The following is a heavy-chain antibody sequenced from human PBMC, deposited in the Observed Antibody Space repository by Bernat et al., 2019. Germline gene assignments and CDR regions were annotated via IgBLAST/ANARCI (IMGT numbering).Heavy chain of an antibody. D-gene: IGHD3-10*01. CDR3: AKDFYGSGSYWAWFDP. Sequence: EVQLVESGGGLVQPGGSLRLSCAASGFTFSSYAMSWVRQAPGKGLEWVSAISGSGGSTYYADSVKGRFTISRDNSKTTLYLQMNSLRAEDTAVYYCAKDFYGSGSYWAWFDPWGQGTLVTVSS. J-gene: IGHJ5*02. V-gene: IGHV3-23*04. CDR1: GFTFSSYA. CDR2: ISGSGGST.